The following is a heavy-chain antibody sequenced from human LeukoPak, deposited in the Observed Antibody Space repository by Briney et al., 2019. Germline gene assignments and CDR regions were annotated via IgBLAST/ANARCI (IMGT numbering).Heavy chain of an antibody. CDR1: GYSFTSYW. V-gene: IGHV5-10-1*01. Sequence: GESLKISCKGSGYSFTSYWISWGRQMPGKGLEWMGRIDPRDSYTNYSPSFQGHVTISGDKSTSNAYLQSSSLKASDNAMYYCARHLYNSGWSDYWGQGTLVTVSS. D-gene: IGHD6-19*01. CDR3: ARHLYNSGWSDY. J-gene: IGHJ4*02. CDR2: IDPRDSYT.